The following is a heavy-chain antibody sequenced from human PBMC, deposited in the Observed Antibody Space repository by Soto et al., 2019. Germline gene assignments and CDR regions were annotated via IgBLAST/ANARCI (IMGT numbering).Heavy chain of an antibody. D-gene: IGHD2-21*02. CDR3: ARDSTNGGNSPIGY. V-gene: IGHV3-30-3*01. CDR2: ISYDGSNK. J-gene: IGHJ4*02. CDR1: GFTFSSYA. Sequence: QVQLVESGGGVVQPGRSLRLSCAASGFTFSSYAMHWVRQAPGKGLEWVAVISYDGSNKYYADSVKGRFTISRDNSKNTLYLQMNSLRAEDTAVYYCARDSTNGGNSPIGYWGQGTLVTVSS.